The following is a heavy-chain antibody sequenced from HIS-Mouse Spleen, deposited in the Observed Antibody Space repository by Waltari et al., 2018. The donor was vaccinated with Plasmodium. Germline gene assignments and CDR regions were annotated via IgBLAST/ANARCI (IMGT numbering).Heavy chain of an antibody. V-gene: IGHV4-31*03. J-gene: IGHJ4*02. CDR1: GGSISSVVYY. D-gene: IGHD6-13*01. CDR2: IYYSGST. Sequence: QVQLQESGPGLVKPSQTLSLTCTVSGGSISSVVYYWSWIRQHPGKGLEWIGYIYYSGSTDYNPSLKSRVTISVDTSKNQFSLKLRSVTAADTAVYYCARSIAATVTFYFDYWGQGTLVTVSS. CDR3: ARSIAATVTFYFDY.